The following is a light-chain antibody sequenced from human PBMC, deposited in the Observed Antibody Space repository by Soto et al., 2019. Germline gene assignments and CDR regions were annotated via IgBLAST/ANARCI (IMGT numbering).Light chain of an antibody. J-gene: IGKJ1*01. CDR1: QSVGNNY. V-gene: IGKV3-20*01. CDR2: DAS. CDR3: QQYGSSPWT. Sequence: EVVLTQSPGTLSLSPGERATLPCRASQSVGNNYLAWYQQKPGQAPRLLIYDASTRATGIPDRFSGSGSGTDFTLSISRLEPEDFAVYYCQQYGSSPWTFGQGTKVDIK.